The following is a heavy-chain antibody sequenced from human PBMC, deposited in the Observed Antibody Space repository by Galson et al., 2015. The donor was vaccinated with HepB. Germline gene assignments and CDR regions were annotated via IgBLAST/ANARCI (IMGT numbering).Heavy chain of an antibody. CDR1: GHIFSTYW. V-gene: IGHV5-51*01. CDR2: TYPCDSDT. CDR3: AKMSVRCFDY. D-gene: IGHD4-17*01. Sequence: GAAATKLVESTTISRLCSGHIFSTYWIVWGRQMSGQALVTQGITYPCDSDTQYPPSFQGQVTISADKSPSTAYLQWSSLKASDTAMYYCAKMSVRCFDYWGQGTLVTVAS. J-gene: IGHJ4*02.